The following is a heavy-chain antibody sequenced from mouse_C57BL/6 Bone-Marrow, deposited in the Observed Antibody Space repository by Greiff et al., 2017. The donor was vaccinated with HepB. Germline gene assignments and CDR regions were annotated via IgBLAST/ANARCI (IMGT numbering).Heavy chain of an antibody. Sequence: VKLVESGPGLVQPSQSLSITCTVSGFSLTSYGVHWVRQPPGKGLEWLGVIWSGGSTDYNAAFISRLSISKDNSKSQVFFKMNSLQADDTAIYYCAKNNYYDYDVWFAYWGQGTLVTVSA. CDR1: GFSLTSYG. J-gene: IGHJ3*01. V-gene: IGHV2-4*01. D-gene: IGHD2-4*01. CDR3: AKNNYYDYDVWFAY. CDR2: IWSGGST.